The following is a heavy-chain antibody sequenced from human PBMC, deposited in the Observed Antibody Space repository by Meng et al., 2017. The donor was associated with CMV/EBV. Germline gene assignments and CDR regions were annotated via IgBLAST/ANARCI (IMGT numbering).Heavy chain of an antibody. CDR3: ARNPQKGYDFWSGYSQTWNDAFDI. D-gene: IGHD3-3*01. V-gene: IGHV1-8*03. Sequence: ASVKVSCKASGYTFTSYDINWVRQATGLGLEWMGWMNPNSGNTGYAQKFQGRVTITRNTSISTAYMELSSLRSEDTAVYYCARNPQKGYDFWSGYSQTWNDAFDIWGQGTMVTVSS. CDR2: MNPNSGNT. J-gene: IGHJ3*02. CDR1: GYTFTSYD.